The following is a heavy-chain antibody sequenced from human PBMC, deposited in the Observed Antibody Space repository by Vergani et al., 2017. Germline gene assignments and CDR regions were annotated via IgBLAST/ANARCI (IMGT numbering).Heavy chain of an antibody. D-gene: IGHD2-2*02. CDR2: IIPILGIA. J-gene: IGHJ6*03. Sequence: QVQLVQSGAEVKKPGSSVKVSCKASGGTFSSYTISWVRQAPGQGLEWMGRIIPILGIANYAQKFQGRVTITADKSTSTAYMELSSLRSEDTAVYYCETDFYCSSTSCYTPDYYYYYYMDVWGKGTTVTVSS. V-gene: IGHV1-69*08. CDR1: GGTFSSYT. CDR3: ETDFYCSSTSCYTPDYYYYYYMDV.